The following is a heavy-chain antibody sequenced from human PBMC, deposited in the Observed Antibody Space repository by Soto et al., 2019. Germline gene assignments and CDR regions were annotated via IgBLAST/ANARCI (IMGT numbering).Heavy chain of an antibody. CDR1: GVSNHNSHSF. CDR2: VYHNGGA. D-gene: IGHD3-16*01. Sequence: VHLPESGQGLVKPSETLSLTCTVSGVSNHNSHSFWAWIRQPPGKGLQFIASVYHNGGAHYNSSLKSRLIICVDTGNNQVPLRTLSPTPANPAFYYCGRVGEGATRNTAPDYWGQGILVTVAS. CDR3: GRVGEGATRNTAPDY. V-gene: IGHV4-39*01. J-gene: IGHJ4*02.